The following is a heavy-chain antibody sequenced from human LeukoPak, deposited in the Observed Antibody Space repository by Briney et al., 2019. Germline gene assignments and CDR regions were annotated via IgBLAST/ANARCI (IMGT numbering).Heavy chain of an antibody. Sequence: ASVKVSCKAPGYTFTGYYMHWVRQAPGQGLEWMGRINPNSGGTNYAQQFQGRATMTRDTSTSTVYMELSSLGSEDAAVYYCARDGGYYDSSGYYYNDAFDIWGQGTLVTVSS. CDR3: ARDGGYYDSSGYYYNDAFDI. D-gene: IGHD3-22*01. CDR2: INPNSGGT. J-gene: IGHJ3*02. V-gene: IGHV1-2*06. CDR1: GYTFTGYY.